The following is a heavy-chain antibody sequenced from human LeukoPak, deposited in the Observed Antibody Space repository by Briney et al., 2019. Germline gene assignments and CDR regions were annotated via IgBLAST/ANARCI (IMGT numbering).Heavy chain of an antibody. CDR1: GFTFSSYA. D-gene: IGHD2-2*01. Sequence: GGSLRLSCAASGFTFSSYAMHWVRQAPGKGLEWVAVISYDGSNKYYADSVKGRFTISRDNSKNTLYLQMNSLRAEDTAVYYCARPTYCSSTSCLEGAAEYFQHWGQGTLVTVSS. CDR3: ARPTYCSSTSCLEGAAEYFQH. J-gene: IGHJ1*01. CDR2: ISYDGSNK. V-gene: IGHV3-30-3*01.